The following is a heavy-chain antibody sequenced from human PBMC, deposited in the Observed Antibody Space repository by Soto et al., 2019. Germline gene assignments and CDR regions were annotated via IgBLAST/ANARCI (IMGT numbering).Heavy chain of an antibody. CDR2: VYDTWST. CDR1: SGPSKSHN. J-gene: IGHJ6*01. V-gene: IGHV4-59*08. D-gene: IGHD3-10*01. CDR3: VRQGIGFLHGLVDV. Sequence: QVQVQQSGPGLVKPSETLSLTCTVSSGPSKSHNWGWIRQPPGRGLEWIGYVYDTWSTSYNPSLKSRVTSSADTSTNRISLTLRFVTAADTAVYSCVRQGIGFLHGLVDVWGQGTTVIVSS.